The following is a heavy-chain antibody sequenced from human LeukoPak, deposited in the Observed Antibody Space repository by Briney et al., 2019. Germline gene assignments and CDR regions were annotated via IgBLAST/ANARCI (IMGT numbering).Heavy chain of an antibody. CDR1: GITFSRYA. CDR3: ASDQSIGTDLRYFFDY. V-gene: IGHV3-48*02. CDR2: ISSISNYI. J-gene: IGHJ4*02. Sequence: PGGSLRLSCAASGITFSRYAMNWVRQAPGKGLEWVSYISSISNYIQYADSVKGRFTISRDNAKNSLYLQMNSLRDEDTAVYYCASDQSIGTDLRYFFDYWGQGTLVTVSS. D-gene: IGHD3-9*01.